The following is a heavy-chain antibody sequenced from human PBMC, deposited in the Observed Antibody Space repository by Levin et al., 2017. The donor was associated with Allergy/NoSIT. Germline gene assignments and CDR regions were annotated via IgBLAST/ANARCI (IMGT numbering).Heavy chain of an antibody. Sequence: PSETLSLTCTVSGGSISSYYWSWIRQPPGKGLEWIGYIYYSGSTNYNPSLKSRVTISVDTSKNQFSLKLSSVTAADTAVYYCARGVPQLRDAFDIWGQGTMVTVSS. J-gene: IGHJ3*02. CDR2: IYYSGST. V-gene: IGHV4-59*01. D-gene: IGHD6-13*01. CDR3: ARGVPQLRDAFDI. CDR1: GGSISSYY.